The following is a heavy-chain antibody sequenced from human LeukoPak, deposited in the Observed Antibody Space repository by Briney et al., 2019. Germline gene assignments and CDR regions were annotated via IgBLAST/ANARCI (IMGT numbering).Heavy chain of an antibody. V-gene: IGHV3-23*01. J-gene: IGHJ4*02. CDR2: ISIDVDKT. CDR1: GFTFSSSA. D-gene: IGHD2-2*01. CDR3: AKFSRSYCSSTRCSKYFDY. Sequence: PGGSLRLSCAASGFTFSSSAMTWVRQAPGKGLEWVSSISIDVDKTYYADSVKGRVTISRDNSKTTLYLQMNSLRAEDTAVYYCAKFSRSYCSSTRCSKYFDYWGQGTLVTVSS.